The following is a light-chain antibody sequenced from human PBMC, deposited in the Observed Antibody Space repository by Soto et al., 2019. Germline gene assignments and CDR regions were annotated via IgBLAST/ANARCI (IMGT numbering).Light chain of an antibody. CDR1: QSISSW. CDR2: DAS. CDR3: QQYSSYWT. V-gene: IGKV1-5*01. Sequence: DIQMTPSPSTLSASLGERATLTCRASQSISSWLAWYQQKPGKAPKFLIYDASNLESGVPSRFSGSGSGTEFTLTISSLQPDEFASYDCQQYSSYWTFGQGTKVDIK. J-gene: IGKJ1*01.